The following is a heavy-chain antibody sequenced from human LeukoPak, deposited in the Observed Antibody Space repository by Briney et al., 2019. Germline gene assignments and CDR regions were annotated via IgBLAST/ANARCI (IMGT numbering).Heavy chain of an antibody. CDR3: ARGAHISMLVYFNYYMDV. D-gene: IGHD2/OR15-2a*01. Sequence: ASVKVSCKTSGYTFTDYYVHWVRQAPGQGLEWMGWINPNTGGTNYAQKFQGRVIMTRDTSISTAYMELRRLISDDTAVYYCARGAHISMLVYFNYYMDVWGKGTTVTVSS. CDR2: INPNTGGT. J-gene: IGHJ6*03. CDR1: GYTFTDYY. V-gene: IGHV1-2*02.